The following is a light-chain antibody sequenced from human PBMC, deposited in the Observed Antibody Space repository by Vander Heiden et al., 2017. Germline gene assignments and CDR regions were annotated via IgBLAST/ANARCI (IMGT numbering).Light chain of an antibody. Sequence: DIQLTQSPSFLSASVGDRVTITCRASQGISSYLAWYQQTPGKAPKLLLYAASTLQSGVPSRFSGRGSGTEFTLTISSLQPEDFATYYCQQLNSDPRTFGQGTKVEIK. CDR3: QQLNSDPRT. CDR1: QGISSY. CDR2: AAS. V-gene: IGKV1-9*01. J-gene: IGKJ1*01.